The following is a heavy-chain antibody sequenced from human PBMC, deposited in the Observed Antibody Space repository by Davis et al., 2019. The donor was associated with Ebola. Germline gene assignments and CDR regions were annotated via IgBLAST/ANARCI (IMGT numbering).Heavy chain of an antibody. CDR1: GFTFSGSA. J-gene: IGHJ4*02. Sequence: GGSLRLSCAASGFTFSGSAMHWVRQASGKGLEWVGRIRSKANSYATAYTASVKGRFTISRDDSKNTAYLQMNSLKTEDTAVYYCTTTTTHFDYWGQGTLVTVSS. D-gene: IGHD1-26*01. CDR3: TTTTTHFDY. CDR2: IRSKANSYAT. V-gene: IGHV3-73*01.